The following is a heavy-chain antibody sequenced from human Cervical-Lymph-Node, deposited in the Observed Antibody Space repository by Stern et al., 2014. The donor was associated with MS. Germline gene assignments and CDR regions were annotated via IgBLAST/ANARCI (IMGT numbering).Heavy chain of an antibody. Sequence: QVQLQESGPGLVKPSGTLSLMCAVSGASITSSDWWGWVRQPPGKGLGWIGEIYHNGNPNYTPSLKSRLTKSIDKTTNHFSLILSSVTAADTAVYYCASGTGGDYGYWGQGTLVTVSS. D-gene: IGHD4-17*01. V-gene: IGHV4-4*02. CDR2: IYHNGNP. CDR1: GASITSSDW. CDR3: ASGTGGDYGY. J-gene: IGHJ4*02.